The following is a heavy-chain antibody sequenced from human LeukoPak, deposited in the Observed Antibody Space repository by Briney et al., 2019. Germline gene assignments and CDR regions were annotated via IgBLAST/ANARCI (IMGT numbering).Heavy chain of an antibody. Sequence: SETLSLTCTVSGGSISSYYWSWIRQPPGKGLEWIGYIYHSGSTNYNPSLKSRVTISVDTSKNQFSLKLSSVTAADTAVYYCAAGRDGYNFAWGQGTLVTVSS. J-gene: IGHJ5*02. CDR2: IYHSGST. CDR3: AAGRDGYNFA. D-gene: IGHD5-24*01. V-gene: IGHV4-59*08. CDR1: GGSISSYY.